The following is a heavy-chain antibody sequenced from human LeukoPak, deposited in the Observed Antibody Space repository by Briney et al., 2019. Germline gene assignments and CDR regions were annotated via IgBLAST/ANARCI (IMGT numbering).Heavy chain of an antibody. CDR1: GGSISSGSYY. CDR3: ARAPDWYFDL. D-gene: IGHD2-2*01. Sequence: SQTLSLTCTASGGSISSGSYYWSWIRQPAGKGLEWIGRIYTSGSTNYNPSLKSRVTISVDTSKNQFSLKLSSVTAADTAAYYCARAPDWYFDLWGRGTLVTVSS. J-gene: IGHJ2*01. CDR2: IYTSGST. V-gene: IGHV4-61*02.